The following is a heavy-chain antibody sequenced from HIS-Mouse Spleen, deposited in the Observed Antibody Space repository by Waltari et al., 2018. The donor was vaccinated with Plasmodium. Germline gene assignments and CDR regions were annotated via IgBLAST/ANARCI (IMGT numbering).Heavy chain of an antibody. CDR3: ARADGSYWYFDL. Sequence: EVQLVESGGGLVQPGGSLSLSCAASGFTFRSYSMNWVPQAPGKGLEWVSYISSSSSTIYYADSVKGRFTISRDNAKNSLYRQMNSLRAEDTAVYYCARADGSYWYFDLWGRGTLVTVSS. J-gene: IGHJ2*01. V-gene: IGHV3-48*01. CDR2: ISSSSSTI. CDR1: GFTFRSYS. D-gene: IGHD1-26*01.